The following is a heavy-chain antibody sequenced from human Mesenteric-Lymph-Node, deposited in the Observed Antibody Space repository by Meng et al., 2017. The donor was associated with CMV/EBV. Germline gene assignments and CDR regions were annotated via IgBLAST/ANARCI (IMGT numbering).Heavy chain of an antibody. V-gene: IGHV3-11*06. CDR3: ARDPYSSLGGDY. D-gene: IGHD6-13*01. Sequence: GGSLRLSCAASGFNFSDYCMSWIRQAPGRGLEWVSFISSSTRYIYYADSVKGRFTISRDNAKNSLYLQMNSLRAEDTAVYYCARDPYSSLGGDYWGQGTLVTVSS. CDR2: ISSSTRYI. J-gene: IGHJ4*02. CDR1: GFNFSDYC.